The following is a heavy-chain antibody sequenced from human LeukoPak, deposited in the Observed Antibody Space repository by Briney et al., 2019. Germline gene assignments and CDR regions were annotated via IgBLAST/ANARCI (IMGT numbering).Heavy chain of an antibody. Sequence: GGSLRLSCAASGFTFSSYGMHWVRQAPGRGLEWVAVISYDGSNKYYADSVKGRFTISRDNSKNTLYLQMNSLRAEDTAVYYCAKDDPPIAGAFDIWGQGTMVTVSS. CDR2: ISYDGSNK. D-gene: IGHD6-13*01. J-gene: IGHJ3*02. CDR1: GFTFSSYG. CDR3: AKDDPPIAGAFDI. V-gene: IGHV3-30*18.